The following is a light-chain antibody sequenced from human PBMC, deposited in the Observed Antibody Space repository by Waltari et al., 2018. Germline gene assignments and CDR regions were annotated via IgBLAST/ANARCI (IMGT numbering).Light chain of an antibody. V-gene: IGLV2-11*01. CDR1: SSDGGGYNY. CDR3: CSSAGSYTE. Sequence: QAALTQPRSVAGCPGQSVTISGTGNSSDGGGYNYVSCYQQHPGKDPKLMIYDVSKRPSGVPDRFSCSKSGTPASLTISGLQAEDEADYYCCSSAGSYTEFGGGTHLTVL. CDR2: DVS. J-gene: IGLJ3*02.